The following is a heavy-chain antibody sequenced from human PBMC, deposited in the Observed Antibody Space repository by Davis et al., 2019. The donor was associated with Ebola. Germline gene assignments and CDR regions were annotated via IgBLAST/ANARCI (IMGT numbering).Heavy chain of an antibody. CDR3: ARVLPHDYTEPFDY. V-gene: IGHV1-18*01. CDR2: ISAYNGNT. Sequence: ASVKVSCKASGYTFTSYGISWVRQAPGQGLEWMGWISAYNGNTNYAQKFQGRVTITADESTSTAYMELSSLRSEDTDVYYCARVLPHDYTEPFDYWGQGTLVTVSS. D-gene: IGHD4-11*01. J-gene: IGHJ4*02. CDR1: GYTFTSYG.